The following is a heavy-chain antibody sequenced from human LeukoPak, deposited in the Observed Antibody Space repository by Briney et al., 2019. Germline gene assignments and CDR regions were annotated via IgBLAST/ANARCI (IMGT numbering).Heavy chain of an antibody. CDR1: GFAVSSNY. CDR2: IYSGGST. CDR3: ASYYYDSSGYWVHAFDI. Sequence: GGSLRLSCAASGFAVSSNYMSWVRQAPVKGLEWVSVIYSGGSTYYADSVKGRFTISRDNAKNSLYLQMNSLRAEDTAVYYCASYYYDSSGYWVHAFDIWGQGTMVTVSS. V-gene: IGHV3-53*01. J-gene: IGHJ3*02. D-gene: IGHD3-22*01.